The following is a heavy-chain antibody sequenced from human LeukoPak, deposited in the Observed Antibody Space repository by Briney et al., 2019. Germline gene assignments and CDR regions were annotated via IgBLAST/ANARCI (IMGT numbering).Heavy chain of an antibody. J-gene: IGHJ4*02. CDR2: ISAYNGNT. Sequence: GASVKVSCKASGYTFTSYGISWVRQAPGQGLEWMGWISAYNGNTNYAQKLQGRVTMTTDTSTSPAYMELRSLRSDDTSVYYCARVPPRKAGAGREDYWAQGTLLTVSP. D-gene: IGHD6-19*01. CDR3: ARVPPRKAGAGREDY. CDR1: GYTFTSYG. V-gene: IGHV1-18*01.